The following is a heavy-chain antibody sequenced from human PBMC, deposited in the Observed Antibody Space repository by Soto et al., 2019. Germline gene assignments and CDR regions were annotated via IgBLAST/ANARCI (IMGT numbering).Heavy chain of an antibody. V-gene: IGHV3-72*01. Sequence: GGSLRLSCAASGFTFSDRYMDWVRQAPGKGLGWVGRTKNKANSYTTEYAASVKGRFTISRDYSRDSVYLQMNSLKTDDTAVYYCTIEGAYPGPDFDYWGQGTLVTVS. CDR3: TIEGAYPGPDFDY. CDR1: GFTFSDRY. J-gene: IGHJ4*02. CDR2: TKNKANSYTT. D-gene: IGHD3-16*01.